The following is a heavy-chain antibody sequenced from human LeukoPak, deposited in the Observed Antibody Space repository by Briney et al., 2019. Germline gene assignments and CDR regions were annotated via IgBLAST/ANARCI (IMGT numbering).Heavy chain of an antibody. CDR1: GYTFTGYY. V-gene: IGHV1-2*02. D-gene: IGHD7-27*01. CDR2: INPNSGGT. J-gene: IGHJ3*02. Sequence: ASVKVSCKASGYTFTGYYIHWLRQPPGQGLEWMRWINPNSGGTKCAQKFQGRVPLTRDTFISTAYMELSRLRSDDTAMYYCAKLYVTGDAFDIWGQGTMVTVAS. CDR3: AKLYVTGDAFDI.